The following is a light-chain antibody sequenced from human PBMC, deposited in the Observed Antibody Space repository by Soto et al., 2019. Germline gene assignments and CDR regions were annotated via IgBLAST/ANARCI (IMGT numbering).Light chain of an antibody. Sequence: EIVLTQSPGTLSLSPGERATLSCRASQSLTNDYLAWYQQKVGQAPRLLIYLASRGATGIPDRFSGSGSGTDFALTISRLEPEDFAVYFCQQYRSLPLTFGGGTKVDIK. CDR3: QQYRSLPLT. CDR2: LAS. CDR1: QSLTNDY. V-gene: IGKV3-20*01. J-gene: IGKJ4*01.